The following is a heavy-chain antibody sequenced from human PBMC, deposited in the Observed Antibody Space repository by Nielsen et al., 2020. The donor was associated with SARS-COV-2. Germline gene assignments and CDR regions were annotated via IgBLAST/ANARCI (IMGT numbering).Heavy chain of an antibody. Sequence: SETLSLTCTVSGGSISSGDYYWSWIRQPPGKGLEWIGYIYYSGSTYYNPSLKSRVTISVDTSKNQFSLKLSSVTAADTALHYCARGYDILTGYFRRNWFDPWGQGTLVTVSS. V-gene: IGHV4-30-4*01. CDR2: IYYSGST. CDR3: ARGYDILTGYFRRNWFDP. J-gene: IGHJ5*02. CDR1: GGSISSGDYY. D-gene: IGHD3-9*01.